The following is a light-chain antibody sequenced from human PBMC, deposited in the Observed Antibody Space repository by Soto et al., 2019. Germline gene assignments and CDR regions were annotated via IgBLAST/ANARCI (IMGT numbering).Light chain of an antibody. J-gene: IGKJ5*01. CDR3: QQRSNWPQIT. V-gene: IGKV4-1*01. Sequence: DIVMTQSPDSLAVSLGERATINCKSSQSVLYSSNNKNFLAWYQQKPGQPPRLLIYGASTRATGIPARFSGSGSGTDFTLTIGSLEPEDFAVYYCQQRSNWPQITFGQGTRLEI. CDR1: QSVLYSSNNKNF. CDR2: GAS.